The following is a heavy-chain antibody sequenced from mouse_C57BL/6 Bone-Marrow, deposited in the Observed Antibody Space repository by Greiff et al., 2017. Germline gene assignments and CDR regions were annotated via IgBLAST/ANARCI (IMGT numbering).Heavy chain of an antibody. J-gene: IGHJ2*01. D-gene: IGHD2-4*01. CDR1: GFTFSDYG. V-gene: IGHV5-17*01. Sequence: EVKVVESGGGLVKPGGSLKLSCAASGFTFSDYGMHWVRQAPEKGLEWVAYISSGSSTIYYADTVKGRFTISRDNAKNTLFLQMTSLRSEDTAMYYCARTYYDYDGYYFDYWGQGTTLTVSS. CDR3: ARTYYDYDGYYFDY. CDR2: ISSGSSTI.